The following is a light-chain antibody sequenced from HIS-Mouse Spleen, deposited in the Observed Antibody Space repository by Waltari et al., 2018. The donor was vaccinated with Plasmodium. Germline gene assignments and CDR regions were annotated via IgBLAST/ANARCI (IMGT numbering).Light chain of an antibody. V-gene: IGKV1-39*01. CDR1: QSISSY. CDR2: AAS. J-gene: IGKJ1*01. Sequence: DIKMTQYPSSLSASVGDRVTITCRASQSISSYLNLYQQKPGKAPNLLIYAASSLQSGVPSRFSGSGSGTDFTLTISSLQPEDFATYYCQQSYSTWTFGQGTKVEIK. CDR3: QQSYSTWT.